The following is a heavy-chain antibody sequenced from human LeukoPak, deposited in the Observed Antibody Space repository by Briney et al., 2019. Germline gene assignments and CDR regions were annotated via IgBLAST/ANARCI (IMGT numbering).Heavy chain of an antibody. CDR2: IGGDGGST. Sequence: PGGSLRLSCAASGFTFDDYAMHWVRQAPGKGLEWVSLIGGDGGSTYYADSVKGRFTISRDNAKNSLYLQMNSLRAEDTAVYYCAVQPGYFDYWGQGTLVTVSS. CDR3: AVQPGYFDY. CDR1: GFTFDDYA. V-gene: IGHV3-43*02. D-gene: IGHD1-14*01. J-gene: IGHJ4*02.